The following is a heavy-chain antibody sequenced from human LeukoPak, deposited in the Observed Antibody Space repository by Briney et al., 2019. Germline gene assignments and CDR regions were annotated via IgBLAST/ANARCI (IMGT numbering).Heavy chain of an antibody. D-gene: IGHD5-24*01. CDR3: ARDLAFGEMVTNRGAFDI. V-gene: IGHV1-2*02. Sequence: ASVKVSCKASEYTFTGYYIHWVRQALGQGLEWMGWINPYSGGTNYAQEFQDRVTMTRDTSISTVYMELTRLRSDDTAVYYCARDLAFGEMVTNRGAFDIWGQGTMVTVSS. CDR1: EYTFTGYY. CDR2: INPYSGGT. J-gene: IGHJ3*02.